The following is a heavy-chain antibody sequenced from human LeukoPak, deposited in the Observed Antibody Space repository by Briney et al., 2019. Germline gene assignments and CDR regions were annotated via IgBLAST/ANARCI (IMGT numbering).Heavy chain of an antibody. J-gene: IGHJ5*02. CDR1: GFTLNTYE. CDR2: ISSSGSTI. CDR3: ARGTCSGGSCPLHP. D-gene: IGHD2-15*01. Sequence: GGSLRLSCAASGFTLNTYEMNWVRQAPGKGLEWVSHISSSGSTIYYADSVKGRFTISRDNAKNSLYLQMNSLRAEDTAVYYCARGTCSGGSCPLHPWGQGTLVTVSS. V-gene: IGHV3-48*03.